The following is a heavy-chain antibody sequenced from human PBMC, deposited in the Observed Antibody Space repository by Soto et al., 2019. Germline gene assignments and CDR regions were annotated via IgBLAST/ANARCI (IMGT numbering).Heavy chain of an antibody. D-gene: IGHD6-19*01. J-gene: IGHJ4*02. Sequence: EVQLVESGGGLVQPGGSLRLSCAASGFTFSSYGMNWVRQAPGKGLEWISYIDSSSSIIYYADSVKGRFTISRDSAKNSMFLRMNSLRADDTAVYYCARDLGSGRRYFDYWGQGTLVTVSS. CDR1: GFTFSSYG. CDR2: IDSSSSII. CDR3: ARDLGSGRRYFDY. V-gene: IGHV3-48*01.